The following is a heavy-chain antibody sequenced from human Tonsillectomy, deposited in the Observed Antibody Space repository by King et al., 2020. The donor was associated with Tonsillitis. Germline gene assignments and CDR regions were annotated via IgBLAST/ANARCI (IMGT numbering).Heavy chain of an antibody. Sequence: VQLLESGGGLVQPGGSLRLSCAASLFTFRSYSITWVLQAPGQVLEWVSYLSSISSTLYYSDSVKGRFTISRDTAKTSLYLQMSTLRAEDTAVYYCARDRVMGYWGQGNLVNVAS. J-gene: IGHJ4*02. CDR3: ARDRVMGY. CDR1: LFTFRSYS. CDR2: LSSISSTL. D-gene: IGHD3-16*01. V-gene: IGHV3-48*01.